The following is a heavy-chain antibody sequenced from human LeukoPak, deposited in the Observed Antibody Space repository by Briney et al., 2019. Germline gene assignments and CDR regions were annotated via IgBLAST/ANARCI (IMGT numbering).Heavy chain of an antibody. V-gene: IGHV3-11*01. CDR3: ARARGYSGYDSLDY. D-gene: IGHD5-12*01. Sequence: GGSLRLSCTASGFTFGDYAMTWVRQAPGKGLEWVSYISRTGSTIYYADSLKGRFTISRDNAKNSLYLQMDSLRAEDTALYYCARARGYSGYDSLDYWGQGTLVTVSS. CDR2: ISRTGSTI. CDR1: GFTFGDYA. J-gene: IGHJ4*02.